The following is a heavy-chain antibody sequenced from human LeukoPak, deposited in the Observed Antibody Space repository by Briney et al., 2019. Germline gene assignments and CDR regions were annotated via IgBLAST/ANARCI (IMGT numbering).Heavy chain of an antibody. CDR1: GFTFSTYS. CDR2: ISGSSDYI. Sequence: GGSLRLSCAASGFTFSTYSMNWVRQAPGKGLEWVSSISGSSDYIFYADSVKGRFTMSRDNAKNSLYLQMNSLRAEDTAVYYCARVLFGYYGVDVWGQGTTATVSS. CDR3: ARVLFGYYGVDV. J-gene: IGHJ6*02. D-gene: IGHD3-3*01. V-gene: IGHV3-21*01.